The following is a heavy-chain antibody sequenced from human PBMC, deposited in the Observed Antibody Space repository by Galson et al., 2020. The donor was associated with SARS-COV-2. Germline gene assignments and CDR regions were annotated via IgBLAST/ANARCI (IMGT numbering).Heavy chain of an antibody. Sequence: SETLSLTCTVSGGSISSGSYYWSWIRQPAGKGLEWIGRIYTSGSTNYNPSLKSRVTISVDTSKNQFSLKLSSVTAADTAVYYCARDQGLMVRGIGWFDPWGQGTLVTVSS. V-gene: IGHV4-61*02. CDR3: ARDQGLMVRGIGWFDP. CDR1: GGSISSGSYY. J-gene: IGHJ5*02. D-gene: IGHD3-10*01. CDR2: IYTSGST.